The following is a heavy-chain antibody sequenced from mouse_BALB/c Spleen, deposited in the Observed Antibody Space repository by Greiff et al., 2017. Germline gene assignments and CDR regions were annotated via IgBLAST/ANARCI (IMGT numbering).Heavy chain of an antibody. CDR2: ISSGGSYT. J-gene: IGHJ4*01. CDR1: GFTFSSYA. CDR3: AREGDDAMDY. Sequence: EVQVVESGGGLVKPGGSLKLSCAASGFTFSSYAMSWVRQSPEKRLEWVAEISSGGSYTYYPDTVTGRFTISRDNAKNTLYLEMSSLRSEDTAMYYCAREGDDAMDYWGQGTSVTVSS. V-gene: IGHV5-9-4*01.